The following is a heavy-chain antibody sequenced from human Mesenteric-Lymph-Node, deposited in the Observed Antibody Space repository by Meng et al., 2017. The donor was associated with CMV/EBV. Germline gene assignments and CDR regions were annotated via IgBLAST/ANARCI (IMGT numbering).Heavy chain of an antibody. J-gene: IGHJ4*02. D-gene: IGHD1-26*01. CDR1: GYTFTSYG. CDR3: ARDHGGATTLPDY. V-gene: IGHV1-18*01. Sequence: ASVKVSCKASGYTFTSYGITWVRQAPGQGLEWMGWISAYNGHTNYAQKLQDRVTMTTYTSTSTAYMELRSLRPDDTAMYYCARDHGGATTLPDYWGQGTLVTVSS. CDR2: ISAYNGHT.